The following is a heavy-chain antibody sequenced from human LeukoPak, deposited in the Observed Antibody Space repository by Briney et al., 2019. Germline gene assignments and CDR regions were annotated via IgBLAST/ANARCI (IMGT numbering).Heavy chain of an antibody. D-gene: IGHD4-11*01. V-gene: IGHV4-30-2*01. J-gene: IGHJ4*02. CDR1: GGSISSGGYY. CDR2: IYHSGST. CDR3: ARDLTHLTTVTTSDY. Sequence: SETLSLTCTVSGGSISSGGYYWSWIRQPPGKGLEWIGYIYHSGSTYYNPSLKSRVTISVDRSKNQFSLKLSSVTAADTAVYYCARDLTHLTTVTTSDYWGQGTLVTVSS.